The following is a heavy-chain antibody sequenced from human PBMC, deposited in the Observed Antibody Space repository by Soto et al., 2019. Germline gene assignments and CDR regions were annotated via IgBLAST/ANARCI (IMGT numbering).Heavy chain of an antibody. D-gene: IGHD2-15*01. CDR2: IYPGDSDT. CDR1: GYNFTIYW. V-gene: IGHV5-51*01. Sequence: GEALKISCKASGYNFTIYWIGWVRQMSGKGLEWMGIIYPGDSDTRYSPSFQGQVTISADKSISTAYLQWSSLKASDTAMYYCARHGPRVAAAPFNRFDPWGQGTLVTVSS. J-gene: IGHJ5*02. CDR3: ARHGPRVAAAPFNRFDP.